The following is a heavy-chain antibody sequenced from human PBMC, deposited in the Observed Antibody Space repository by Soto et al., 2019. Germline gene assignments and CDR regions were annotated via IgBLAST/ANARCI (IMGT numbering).Heavy chain of an antibody. CDR2: ISAYNGNT. CDR3: ARDWGRFGAAAGSLNYYYGMDV. CDR1: GYTFTSYG. V-gene: IGHV1-18*01. D-gene: IGHD6-13*01. Sequence: QVQLVQSGAEVKKPGASVKVSCKASGYTFTSYGISWVRQAPGQGLEWMGWISAYNGNTNYAQKLQGRVTMTTDTPTSTAYMELRSLRSDDTAVYYCARDWGRFGAAAGSLNYYYGMDVWGQGTTVTVS. J-gene: IGHJ6*02.